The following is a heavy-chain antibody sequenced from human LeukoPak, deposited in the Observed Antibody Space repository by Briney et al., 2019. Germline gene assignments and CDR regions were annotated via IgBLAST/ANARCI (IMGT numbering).Heavy chain of an antibody. CDR1: GGPFSSSSNYY. J-gene: IGHJ4*02. V-gene: IGHV4-39*07. CDR2: ISYNGTT. CDR3: ALYNNHEDYFDY. Sequence: PSETLSLTCAVSGGPFSSSSNYYWGWIRQPPGKGLEWIGIISYNGTTYYTPSLKSRVTISVDTSNNQFSLKLSSVTAADTAVYFCALYNNHEDYFDYWGQGTLVTVSS. D-gene: IGHD1-14*01.